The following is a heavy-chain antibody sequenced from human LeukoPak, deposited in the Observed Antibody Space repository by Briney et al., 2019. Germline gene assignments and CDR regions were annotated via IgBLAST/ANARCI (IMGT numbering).Heavy chain of an antibody. CDR1: GGSITNYH. V-gene: IGHV4-59*01. CDR2: IYSIGNT. Sequence: SETLSLTCTVSGGSITNYHWSWIRQSPGKGLEWIGHIYSIGNTNYNPSLKSRVTISVDTSKNQFSLKLSSVTAADTAVYYCARARLSDFWSGNGGGNWFDPWGQGTLVTVSS. J-gene: IGHJ5*02. D-gene: IGHD3-3*01. CDR3: ARARLSDFWSGNGGGNWFDP.